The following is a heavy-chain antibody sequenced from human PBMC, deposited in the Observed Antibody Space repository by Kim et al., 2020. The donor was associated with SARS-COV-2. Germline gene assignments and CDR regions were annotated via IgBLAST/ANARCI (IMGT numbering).Heavy chain of an antibody. J-gene: IGHJ4*01. CDR1: GFTFSNNA. CDR3: SKDRCGSGCRGFD. D-gene: IGHD2-15*01. V-gene: IGHV3-23*01. Sequence: GGSLRLSCAASGFTFSNNAMSWVRQAPGKGLEWVSPISGSSDATYYADSVAGRFTISRASSKPTLYLQLHSLSADTTAAYYCSKDRCGSGCRGFD. CDR2: ISGSSDAT.